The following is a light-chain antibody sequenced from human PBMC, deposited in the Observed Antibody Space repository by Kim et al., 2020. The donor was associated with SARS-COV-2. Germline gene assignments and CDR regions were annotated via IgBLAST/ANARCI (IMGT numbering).Light chain of an antibody. CDR1: QSVSNRY. CDR2: AAT. J-gene: IGKJ1*01. Sequence: SPGERSTLSVRASQSVSNRYLAWYQQKPGQAPRLLIYAATTRATGIPDRFSGSGSGTDFTLAISRLEPEDSAVYYCQQYDNLPRTFGQGTKV. CDR3: QQYDNLPRT. V-gene: IGKV3-20*01.